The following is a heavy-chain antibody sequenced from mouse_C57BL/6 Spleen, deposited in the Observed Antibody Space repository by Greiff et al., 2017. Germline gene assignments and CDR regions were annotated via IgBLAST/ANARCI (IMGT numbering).Heavy chain of an antibody. CDR2: ISYDGSN. J-gene: IGHJ2*01. D-gene: IGHD1-1*01. Sequence: ESGPGLVKPSQSLSLTCSVTGYSITSGYYWNWIRQFPGNKLEWMGYISYDGSNNYNPSLKNRISITRDTSKNQFFLKLNSVTTEDTATYYCARGEKTVVDYFDYWGQGTTLTVSS. CDR3: ARGEKTVVDYFDY. CDR1: GYSITSGYY. V-gene: IGHV3-6*01.